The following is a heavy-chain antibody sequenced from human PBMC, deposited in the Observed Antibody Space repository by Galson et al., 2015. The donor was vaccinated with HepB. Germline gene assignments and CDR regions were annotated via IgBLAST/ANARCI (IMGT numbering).Heavy chain of an antibody. CDR3: ARISSSGSMIVGWVDVDY. CDR2: INPNSGGT. Sequence: SVKVSCQASGYTFTGYYMHWVRQAPGQGLEWMGWINPNSGGTNYAQKFQGRVTMTRDTSISTAYMELSRLRSDDTAVYYCARISSSGSMIVGWVDVDYWGQGTLVTVSS. V-gene: IGHV1-2*02. J-gene: IGHJ4*02. D-gene: IGHD3-22*01. CDR1: GYTFTGYY.